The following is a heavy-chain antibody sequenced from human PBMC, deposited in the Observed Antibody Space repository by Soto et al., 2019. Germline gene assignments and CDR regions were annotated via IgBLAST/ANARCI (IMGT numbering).Heavy chain of an antibody. CDR2: ISYDGSNK. CDR1: GFTFSSYG. J-gene: IGHJ4*02. D-gene: IGHD2-21*02. CDR3: AKGPHIVVVTAIPDY. Sequence: QVQLVESGGGVVQPGRSLRLSCAASGFTFSSYGMHWVRQAPGKGLEWVAVISYDGSNKYYADSVKGRFTISRDNSKNTLYLQMNSLRAEDTAVYYCAKGPHIVVVTAIPDYWGQGTLVTVSS. V-gene: IGHV3-30*18.